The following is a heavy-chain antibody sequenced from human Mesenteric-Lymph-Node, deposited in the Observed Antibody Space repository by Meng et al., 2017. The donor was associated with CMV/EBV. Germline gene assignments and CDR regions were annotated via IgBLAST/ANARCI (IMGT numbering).Heavy chain of an antibody. CDR3: ARLRSGSYYGRFDY. D-gene: IGHD1-26*01. V-gene: IGHV3-48*03. J-gene: IGHJ4*02. CDR2: ISSSGSTI. CDR1: GFTFSGYE. Sequence: GESLKISCAASGFTFSGYEMNWVRQAPGKGLEWVSYISSSGSTIYYADSVKGRFTISRDNAKNSLYLQMNNLRDDDTAVYYCARLRSGSYYGRFDYWGQGTLVTVSS.